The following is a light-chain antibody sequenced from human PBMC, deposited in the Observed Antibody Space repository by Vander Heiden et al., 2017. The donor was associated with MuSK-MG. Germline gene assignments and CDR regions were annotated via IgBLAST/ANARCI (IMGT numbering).Light chain of an antibody. CDR1: SSNVGGYNY. CDR3: SSYTSSSTVV. J-gene: IGLJ2*01. V-gene: IGLV2-14*01. Sequence: SALTQPASVSGSPGQSITIASTGTSSNVGGYNYVSWYQQHPGKAPKLMIYKVSNRPSGVANRFSGSKSGNTASLTIAGLQAEDEADYYCSSYTSSSTVVFGGGTKLTVL. CDR2: KVS.